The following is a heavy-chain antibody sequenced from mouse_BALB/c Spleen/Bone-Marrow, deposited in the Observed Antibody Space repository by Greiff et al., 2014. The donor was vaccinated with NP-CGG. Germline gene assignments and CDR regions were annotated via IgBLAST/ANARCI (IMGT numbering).Heavy chain of an antibody. CDR2: IHPGSGNT. CDR3: IRGNYRYSWFAY. D-gene: IGHD2-14*01. V-gene: IGHV1-15*01. Sequence: VHLVESGAELVRPGASVKLSCKALGYTFTDYEMHWVKQTPVNGLEWIGAIHPGSGNTAYNQKFKGKATLTADKSSSTAYMELSSLTSEDSAVYYCIRGNYRYSWFAYWGQGTLVTVSA. J-gene: IGHJ3*01. CDR1: GYTFTDYE.